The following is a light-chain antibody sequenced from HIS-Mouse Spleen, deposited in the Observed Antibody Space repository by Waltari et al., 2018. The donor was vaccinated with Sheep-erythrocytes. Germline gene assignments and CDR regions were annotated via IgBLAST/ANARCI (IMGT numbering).Light chain of an antibody. CDR1: SSDVGSYNL. J-gene: IGLJ3*02. CDR3: CSYAGSSTPWV. CDR2: EGS. Sequence: QSALTQPASVSGSPGQPITISCTGTSSDVGSYNLVSWYHQHPGKAPKLMIYEGSKRPSGVSNRFSGSKSGNTASLTISGLQAEDEADYYCCSYAGSSTPWVFGGGTKLTVL. V-gene: IGLV2-23*01.